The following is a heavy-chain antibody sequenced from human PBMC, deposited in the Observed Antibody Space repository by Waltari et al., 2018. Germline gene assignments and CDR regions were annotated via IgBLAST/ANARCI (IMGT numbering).Heavy chain of an antibody. V-gene: IGHV4-38-2*01. CDR1: GYSISSGYY. CDR3: ARYLGIHRYFDY. CDR2: IYHSGST. Sequence: QVQLQESGPGLVKPSETLSLTCAVSGYSISSGYYWGWLRQPPGKGLVWIGSIYHSGSTYYNPSLKSRVTISVDTSKNQFSLKLSSVTAADTAVYYCARYLGIHRYFDYWGQGTLVTVSS. D-gene: IGHD3-16*01. J-gene: IGHJ4*02.